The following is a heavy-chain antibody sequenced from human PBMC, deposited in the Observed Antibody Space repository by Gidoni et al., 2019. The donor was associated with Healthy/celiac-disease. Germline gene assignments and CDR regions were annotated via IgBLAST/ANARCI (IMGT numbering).Heavy chain of an antibody. CDR3: ASLSIVGATTPSAFDI. CDR1: GGSISRYY. Sequence: QVQLQESGPGLVQPSETLSLTCTVSGGSISRYYWSWSRQPAGKGLEWIGRIYTSGSTNYNPSLKSRVTMSVDTSKNQFSLKLSSVTAADTAVYYCASLSIVGATTPSAFDIWGQGTMVTVSS. J-gene: IGHJ3*02. V-gene: IGHV4-4*07. CDR2: IYTSGST. D-gene: IGHD1-26*01.